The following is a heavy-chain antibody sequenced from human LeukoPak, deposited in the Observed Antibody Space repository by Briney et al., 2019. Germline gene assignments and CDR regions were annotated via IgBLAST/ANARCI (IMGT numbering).Heavy chain of an antibody. CDR3: AKDRRITAPLFDY. Sequence: GGSLRLSCAASGFTFTNYAMSWVRQAPGKGLEWVSTISGGGGSTFYADSVKGRFTISRDNSKHTLSLQMNSLRAEDTAVYYCAKDRRITAPLFDYWGQGTLVTVSS. CDR1: GFTFTNYA. J-gene: IGHJ4*02. V-gene: IGHV3-23*01. CDR2: ISGGGGST. D-gene: IGHD1-20*01.